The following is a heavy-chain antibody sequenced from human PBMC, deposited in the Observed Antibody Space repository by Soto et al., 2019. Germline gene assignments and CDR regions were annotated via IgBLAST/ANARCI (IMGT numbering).Heavy chain of an antibody. Sequence: SVKVSCKASGGTFSSYAISWVRQAPGQGLEWMGGIIPIFGTANYAQKFQGRVTITADESTSTAYMELSSLRSEDTAVYYCARECGSTSCYHYYYYYYGMDVWGQGTTVTVSS. D-gene: IGHD2-2*01. CDR1: GGTFSSYA. V-gene: IGHV1-69*13. CDR2: IIPIFGTA. CDR3: ARECGSTSCYHYYYYYYGMDV. J-gene: IGHJ6*02.